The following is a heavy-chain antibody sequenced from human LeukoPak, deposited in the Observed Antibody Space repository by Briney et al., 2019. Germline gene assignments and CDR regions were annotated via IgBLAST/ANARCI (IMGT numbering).Heavy chain of an antibody. CDR1: GYTFTSYG. CDR3: ARDYYDSSGYRHLYFDY. V-gene: IGHV1-18*01. Sequence: ASVKASCKASGYTFTSYGISWVRQAPGQGLEWMGWISAYNGNTNYAQKLQGRVTMTTDTSTSTAYMELRSLRSDDTAVYYCARDYYDSSGYRHLYFDYWGQGTLVTVSS. CDR2: ISAYNGNT. J-gene: IGHJ4*02. D-gene: IGHD3-22*01.